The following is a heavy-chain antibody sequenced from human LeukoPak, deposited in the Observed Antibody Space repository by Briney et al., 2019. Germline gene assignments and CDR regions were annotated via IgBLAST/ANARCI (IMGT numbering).Heavy chain of an antibody. J-gene: IGHJ6*02. D-gene: IGHD2-2*02. Sequence: ASVKVSCKVSGYTLTELSMHWVRQAPGKELEWMGGFDPEDGETIYAQKFQGRVTMTEDTSTDTAYMELSSLRSEDTAVYYCATGMVPAAIRTFYYYYYGMDVWGQGTTVTVSS. CDR2: FDPEDGET. CDR1: GYTLTELS. V-gene: IGHV1-24*01. CDR3: ATGMVPAAIRTFYYYYYGMDV.